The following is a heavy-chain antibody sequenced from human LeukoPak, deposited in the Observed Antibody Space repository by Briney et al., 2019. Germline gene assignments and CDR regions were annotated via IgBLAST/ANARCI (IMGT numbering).Heavy chain of an antibody. J-gene: IGHJ4*02. CDR3: AKGRLWFGELLV. Sequence: GGSLRLSCAAAGFTFNTYGMHWLRQAPGKGLEWVSAISGSGGSTYYADSVKGRFTISRDNSKNTLYLQMNSLRAEDTAVYYCAKGRLWFGELLVWGQGTLVTVSS. CDR1: GFTFNTYG. CDR2: ISGSGGST. V-gene: IGHV3-23*01. D-gene: IGHD3-10*01.